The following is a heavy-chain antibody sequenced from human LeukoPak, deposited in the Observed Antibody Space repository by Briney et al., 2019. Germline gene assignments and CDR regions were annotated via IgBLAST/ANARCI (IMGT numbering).Heavy chain of an antibody. CDR2: INPSGGST. Sequence: GASVKVSCKASGYTFTSYYMHWARQAPGQGLEWMGIINPSGGSTSYAQKFQGRVTMTRDTSTSTVYMELSSLRSEDTAVYYCASNEVVKTGNYYYMDVWGKGTTVTVSS. CDR3: ASNEVVKTGNYYYMDV. V-gene: IGHV1-46*01. CDR1: GYTFTSYY. D-gene: IGHD3-10*01. J-gene: IGHJ6*03.